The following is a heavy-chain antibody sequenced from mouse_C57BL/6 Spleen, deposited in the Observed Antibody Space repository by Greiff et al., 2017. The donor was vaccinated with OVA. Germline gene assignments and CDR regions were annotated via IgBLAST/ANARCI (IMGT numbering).Heavy chain of an antibody. CDR3: ARRYGSRGHYYAMDY. V-gene: IGHV2-2*01. CDR1: GFSLTSYG. Sequence: VKVVESGPGLVQPSQSLSITCTVSGFSLTSYGVHWVRQSPGKGLEWLGVIWSGGSTDYNAAFISRLSISKDNSKSQVFFKMNSLQADDTAIYYCARRYGSRGHYYAMDYWGQGTSVTVSS. CDR2: IWSGGST. J-gene: IGHJ4*01. D-gene: IGHD1-1*01.